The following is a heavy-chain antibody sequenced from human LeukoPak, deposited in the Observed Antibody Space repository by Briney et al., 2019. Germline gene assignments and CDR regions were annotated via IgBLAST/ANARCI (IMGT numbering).Heavy chain of an antibody. Sequence: SETLSLTCTVSGGSISSSSYYWGWIRQPPGKGLEWIGSIYYSGSTYYNPSLKSRVTISVDTSKNQFSLKLSSVTAADTAVYYCARDRSSGFDYWGQGTLVTVSS. CDR1: GGSISSSSYY. D-gene: IGHD6-19*01. V-gene: IGHV4-39*02. CDR3: ARDRSSGFDY. J-gene: IGHJ4*02. CDR2: IYYSGST.